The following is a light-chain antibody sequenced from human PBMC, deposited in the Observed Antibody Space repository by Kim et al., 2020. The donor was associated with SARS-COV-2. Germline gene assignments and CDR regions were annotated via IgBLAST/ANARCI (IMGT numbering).Light chain of an antibody. Sequence: NFMLTQPHAVSESPGKTVTISCTRSSGSIASNFVHWYQQRPGSAPTTVIYDDKQRPSGVPDRFSGSIDSSSNSAALTISGLQTEDEVDYYCQSYDASVIFGGGTQLTVL. CDR2: DDK. V-gene: IGLV6-57*04. CDR1: SGSIASNF. CDR3: QSYDASVI. J-gene: IGLJ2*01.